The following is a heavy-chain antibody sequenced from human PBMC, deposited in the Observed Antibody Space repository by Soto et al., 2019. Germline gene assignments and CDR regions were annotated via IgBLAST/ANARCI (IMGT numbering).Heavy chain of an antibody. V-gene: IGHV3-23*01. CDR2: ISGSGGST. CDR3: AKDPLSRAAAGTFGDAFDI. D-gene: IGHD6-13*01. J-gene: IGHJ3*02. Sequence: GGSLRLSCAASGFTFSSYAMSWVRQAPGKGLEWVSAISGSGGSTYYADSVKGRFTISRDNSKNTLYLQMNSLRAEDTAVYYCAKDPLSRAAAGTFGDAFDIWGQGTMVTVSS. CDR1: GFTFSSYA.